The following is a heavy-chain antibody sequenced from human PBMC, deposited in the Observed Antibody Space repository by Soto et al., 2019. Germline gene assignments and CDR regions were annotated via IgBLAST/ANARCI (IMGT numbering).Heavy chain of an antibody. J-gene: IGHJ6*02. V-gene: IGHV3-23*01. CDR3: AKDPVFFGYYYYGMDV. CDR1: GFTFSSYA. D-gene: IGHD3-10*01. CDR2: ISGSGGST. Sequence: GGSLRLSCAASGFTFSSYAMSWVRQAPGKGLEWVSAISGSGGSTYYADSVKGRFTISRDNSKNTLYLQMNSLRAEDTAVYYCAKDPVFFGYYYYGMDVWGQGTTVTVSS.